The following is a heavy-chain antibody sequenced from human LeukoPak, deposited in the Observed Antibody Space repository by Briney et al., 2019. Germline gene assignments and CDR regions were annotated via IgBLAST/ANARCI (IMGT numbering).Heavy chain of an antibody. CDR2: IDHNGDTT. CDR1: GFTFNTYA. J-gene: IGHJ4*02. V-gene: IGHV3-64D*08. CDR3: APGKFDY. Sequence: GGSLRLSCSASGFTFNTYAMHWVRQAPGKGLKYVSAIDHNGDTTYYADSVKGRFTISRDNSKNPLYLQMSSLRTEDTAVYYCAPGKFDYWGQGTLVTVSS.